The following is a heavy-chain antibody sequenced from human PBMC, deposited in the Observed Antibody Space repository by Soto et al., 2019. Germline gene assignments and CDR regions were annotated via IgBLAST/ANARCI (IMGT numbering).Heavy chain of an antibody. CDR1: GFTFSIYG. Sequence: QVQLVESGGGVVQPGRSLRLSCAASGFTFSIYGMHWVRQAPGKGLEWVAVISYDGSNKYYADSVKGRFTISRDNSKNTLYLQVTSLRAEDTAVYYCAKDRFRIAVAAPFDYWGQGTLVTVSS. D-gene: IGHD6-19*01. CDR3: AKDRFRIAVAAPFDY. V-gene: IGHV3-30*18. CDR2: ISYDGSNK. J-gene: IGHJ4*02.